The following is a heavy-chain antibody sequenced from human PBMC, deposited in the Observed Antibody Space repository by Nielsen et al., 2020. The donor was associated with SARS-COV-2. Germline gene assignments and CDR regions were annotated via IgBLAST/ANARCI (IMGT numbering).Heavy chain of an antibody. J-gene: IGHJ4*02. V-gene: IGHV3-21*04. CDR3: AKLSRNWNDVLDY. Sequence: GESLKISCAASGFSFSTYSLNWIRQAPGKGLEWVSSISSSSRYTHYADSLKGRFTISRDNAENSLYLQMNSLRAEDTALYYCAKLSRNWNDVLDYWGQGTLVTVSS. CDR2: ISSSSRYT. D-gene: IGHD1-1*01. CDR1: GFSFSTYS.